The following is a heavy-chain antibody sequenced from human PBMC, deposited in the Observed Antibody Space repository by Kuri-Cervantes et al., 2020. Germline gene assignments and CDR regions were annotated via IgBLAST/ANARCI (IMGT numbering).Heavy chain of an antibody. V-gene: IGHV1-46*01. CDR2: INPSGGST. CDR3: ARASLGGYYFDY. J-gene: IGHJ4*02. Sequence: ASVKVSCKASGYTFTSYYMHWVRQAPGQGLEWMEIINPSGGSTSYAQKFQGRVTMTRDTSTSTVYMELSSLRSEDTAVYYCARASLGGYYFDYWGQGTLVTVSS. D-gene: IGHD3-10*01. CDR1: GYTFTSYY.